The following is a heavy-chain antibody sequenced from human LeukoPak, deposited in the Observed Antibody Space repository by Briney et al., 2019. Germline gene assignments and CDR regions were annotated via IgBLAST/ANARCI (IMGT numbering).Heavy chain of an antibody. Sequence: GGSLRLSCAAPGFTFSSYAMAWVRLAPGKGLEWVSGLSGSGASTYYANSVKGRFTISRDNSKNTLYLQMNSLRAEDTALYYCAKDASLGGSYYNGNWGRGTLVTVSS. V-gene: IGHV3-23*01. CDR3: AKDASLGGSYYNGN. D-gene: IGHD1-26*01. CDR2: LSGSGAST. CDR1: GFTFSSYA. J-gene: IGHJ4*02.